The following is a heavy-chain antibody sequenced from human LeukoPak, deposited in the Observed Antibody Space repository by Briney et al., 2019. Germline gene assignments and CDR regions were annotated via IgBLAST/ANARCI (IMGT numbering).Heavy chain of an antibody. Sequence: ASVKVSCKASGGTFSSYTISWVRQAPGQGLEWMGGITTIFGTTNYAQKFQGRLTITADDSTTTAYMELNSLRAEDTAVYYCAKDSGSAGINYYYYYMDVWGKGTTVTISS. D-gene: IGHD3-10*01. CDR3: AKDSGSAGINYYYYYMDV. CDR2: ITTIFGTT. V-gene: IGHV1-69*13. J-gene: IGHJ6*03. CDR1: GGTFSSYT.